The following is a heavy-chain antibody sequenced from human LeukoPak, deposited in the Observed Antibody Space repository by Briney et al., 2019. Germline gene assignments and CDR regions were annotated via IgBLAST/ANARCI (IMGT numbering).Heavy chain of an antibody. CDR3: ARDIYGSGSPYFDY. CDR2: IYYSGST. D-gene: IGHD3-10*01. J-gene: IGHJ4*02. CDR1: GGSISSGGYY. V-gene: IGHV4-31*03. Sequence: SETLSLTCTVSGGSISSGGYYWSWIRQHPGKGLEWIGYIYYSGSTYYNPSLKSRVTISVDTSKNQFSLKLGSVTAADTAVYYCARDIYGSGSPYFDYWGQGTLVTVSS.